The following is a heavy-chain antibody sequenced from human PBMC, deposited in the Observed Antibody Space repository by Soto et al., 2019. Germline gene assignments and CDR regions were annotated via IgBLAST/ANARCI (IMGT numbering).Heavy chain of an antibody. CDR1: GYSFTSYW. V-gene: IGHV5-51*01. D-gene: IGHD2-2*01. CDR3: ARGVSDIVLVPAAIGAAYGMDV. CDR2: IYRRDSYT. Sequence: PAESLQISCNVAGYSFTSYWIVWVRQMPGKGLEAMGIIYRRDSYTIYSPSFQGQVTISADKSISSAYLQWSSLKASETSMYYCARGVSDIVLVPAAIGAAYGMDVWGQGTTVTVSS. J-gene: IGHJ6*01.